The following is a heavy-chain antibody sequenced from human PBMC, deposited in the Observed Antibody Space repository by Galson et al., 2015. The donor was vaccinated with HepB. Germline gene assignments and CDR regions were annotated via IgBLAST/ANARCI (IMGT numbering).Heavy chain of an antibody. CDR3: ARDHYDRWTGYYIDY. CDR1: GYSFINYG. J-gene: IGHJ4*02. CDR2: INPYNGDI. Sequence: SVKVSCKASGYSFINYGISWVRQAPGQGLEWMGWINPYNGDIKSAQKFQGRVTMTTDTSTSTSSIEVRRLTSDDTAVYYCARDHYDRWTGYYIDYWGQGTLVSGSS. D-gene: IGHD3-9*01. V-gene: IGHV1-18*01.